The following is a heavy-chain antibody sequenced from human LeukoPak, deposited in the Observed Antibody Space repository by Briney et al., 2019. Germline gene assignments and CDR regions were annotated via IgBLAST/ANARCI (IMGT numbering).Heavy chain of an antibody. J-gene: IGHJ4*02. V-gene: IGHV3-74*01. D-gene: IGHD2-8*01. CDR2: INSDGSYI. CDR3: VRDTSGSY. Sequence: GRSLRLSCAASGFTFSGHWMYWVRQVPGKGLVWVSHINSDGSYITYADSVKGRFTISRENAKNTLYLQMNSLRAEDTAVYYCVRDTSGSYWGQGTLVTVSP. CDR1: GFTFSGHW.